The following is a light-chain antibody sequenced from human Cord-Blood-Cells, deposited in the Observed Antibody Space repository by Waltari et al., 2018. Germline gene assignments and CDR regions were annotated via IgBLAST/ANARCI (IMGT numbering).Light chain of an antibody. CDR3: CSYAGSSTWV. Sequence: QSALTHPASVSGSPGKSITIPCPGTSSAVGSYNLFYWSQKHPGKAPKHLIYEGSKRPAGVSNRFPGSKSGNTASLTIAGLQAEDEADYYCCSYAGSSTWVFGGGTKLTVL. J-gene: IGLJ3*02. CDR2: EGS. CDR1: SSAVGSYNL. V-gene: IGLV2-23*01.